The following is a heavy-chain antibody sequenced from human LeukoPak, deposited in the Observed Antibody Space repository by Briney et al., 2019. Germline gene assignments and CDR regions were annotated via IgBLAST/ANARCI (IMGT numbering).Heavy chain of an antibody. Sequence: GASVKVSCKASGYTFTSYYMHWVRQAPGQGLEWMGIINPSGGSTSYAQKFQGRVTMTRDTSTSTVYMELSSLRSEDTAVYYCARTPGVYDSSGYYSYWGQGTLVTVSS. V-gene: IGHV1-46*01. CDR2: INPSGGST. CDR3: ARTPGVYDSSGYYSY. CDR1: GYTFTSYY. J-gene: IGHJ4*02. D-gene: IGHD3-22*01.